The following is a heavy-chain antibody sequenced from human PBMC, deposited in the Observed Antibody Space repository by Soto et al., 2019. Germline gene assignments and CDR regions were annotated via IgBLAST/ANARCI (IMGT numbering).Heavy chain of an antibody. D-gene: IGHD1-26*01. V-gene: IGHV4-61*05. CDR2: ISYSGHT. J-gene: IGHJ5*02. Sequence: SETLSLTCTVSGGSITSITNHYCSWLRQPPGKGLEWIGYISYSGHTSYNPSLKSRVILSVDTSKNQSSLKLSSVTAADTAVYYCARVREPLTGGPWFDPWGQGTLVTVSS. CDR3: ARVREPLTGGPWFDP. CDR1: GGSITSITNHY.